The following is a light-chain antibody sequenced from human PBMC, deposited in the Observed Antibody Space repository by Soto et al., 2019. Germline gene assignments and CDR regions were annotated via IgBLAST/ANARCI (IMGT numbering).Light chain of an antibody. CDR2: GTS. CDR1: QRVSSN. Sequence: EIVMTQSPSTLSVSPGGRATLSCRASQRVSSNLAWYQQKPGQAPRLLIYGTSTLASGIPPRFSGSGSGTEFTLTISSLQTVDFADYFCQQYNNWHRNFGRGTKVEIK. J-gene: IGKJ4*01. V-gene: IGKV3-15*01. CDR3: QQYNNWHRN.